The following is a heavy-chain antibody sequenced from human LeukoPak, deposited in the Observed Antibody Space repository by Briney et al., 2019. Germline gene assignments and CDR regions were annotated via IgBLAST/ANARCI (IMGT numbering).Heavy chain of an antibody. CDR3: ARDYYDSSGYILY. Sequence: GGSLRLSCAASGFTFADYGMSWVRQAPGKGLEWVSGINWNSGSTGYAQSVKGCVTMSRDKAKNSLYMQMSSLRAEDTALYYCARDYYDSSGYILYWGQGTLCTVSS. CDR1: GFTFADYG. D-gene: IGHD3-22*01. J-gene: IGHJ4*02. CDR2: INWNSGST. V-gene: IGHV3-20*04.